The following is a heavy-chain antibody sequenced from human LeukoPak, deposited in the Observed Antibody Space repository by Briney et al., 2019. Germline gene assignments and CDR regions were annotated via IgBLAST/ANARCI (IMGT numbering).Heavy chain of an antibody. Sequence: GGSLRLSCAASGFTFSTYTMNWVRQAPGKGLEWVSFISSSSNTIYYADSVKGRFTISRDNAKNSLYLQMNSLRDEDTAVYYCARDRGNYNDYWGQGTLVTVSS. D-gene: IGHD1-26*01. V-gene: IGHV3-48*02. CDR2: ISSSSNTI. J-gene: IGHJ4*02. CDR1: GFTFSTYT. CDR3: ARDRGNYNDY.